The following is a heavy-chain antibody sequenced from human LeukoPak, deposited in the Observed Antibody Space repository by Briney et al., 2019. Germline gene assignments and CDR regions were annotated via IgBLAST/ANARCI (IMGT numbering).Heavy chain of an antibody. J-gene: IGHJ6*03. CDR2: INHSGST. CDR3: ARVGQRGPLGAGKVWSGNYYFYYYMDV. Sequence: PSETLSLTCAVYGGSFSGYYWSWIRQPPGKGLEWIGEINHSGSTNYNPSLKSRVTISVDTSKNQFSLKLSSVTAADTAVYYCARVGQRGPLGAGKVWSGNYYFYYYMDVWGKGTTVTVSS. V-gene: IGHV4-34*01. D-gene: IGHD3/OR15-3a*01. CDR1: GGSFSGYY.